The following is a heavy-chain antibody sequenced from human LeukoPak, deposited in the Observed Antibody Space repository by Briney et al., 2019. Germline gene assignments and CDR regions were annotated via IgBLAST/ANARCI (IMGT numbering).Heavy chain of an antibody. J-gene: IGHJ6*02. Sequence: SETLSLTCSVSGGSISSTSYYWSWIRQPPGKGLEWIGNIYYSGSTYYNPSLKSRVTISVDTSKNQFSLKLSSVTAADTAVYYCAADWPEGMDVWGQGTTVTVSS. V-gene: IGHV4-39*01. CDR3: AADWPEGMDV. CDR2: IYYSGST. CDR1: GGSISSTSYY. D-gene: IGHD3-9*01.